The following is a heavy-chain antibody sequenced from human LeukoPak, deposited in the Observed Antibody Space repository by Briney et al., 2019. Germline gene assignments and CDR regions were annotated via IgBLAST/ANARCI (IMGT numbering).Heavy chain of an antibody. V-gene: IGHV4-34*01. J-gene: IGHJ5*02. Sequence: PSETLSLTCAVYGGSFSGYYWSWIRQPPGKGLEWTGEINHSGSTNYNPSLKSRVTISVDMSKNQFSLKLGSVTAADTAVYYCARKKRITIFGMVITPFDPWGQGTLVTVSS. D-gene: IGHD3-3*01. CDR1: GGSFSGYY. CDR3: ARKKRITIFGMVITPFDP. CDR2: INHSGST.